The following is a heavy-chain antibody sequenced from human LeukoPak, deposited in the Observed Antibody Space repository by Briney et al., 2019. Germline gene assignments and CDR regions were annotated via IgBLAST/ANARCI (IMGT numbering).Heavy chain of an antibody. Sequence: SETLSLTCTVSGGSISSYYWSWIQQPAGKGLEWIGRIYTSGSTNYNPSLKSRVTMSVDASKNQFSLKLSSVTAADTAVYYCARDRELAALDPWGQGTLVIVSS. V-gene: IGHV4-4*07. CDR3: ARDRELAALDP. CDR2: IYTSGST. D-gene: IGHD1-26*01. J-gene: IGHJ5*02. CDR1: GGSISSYY.